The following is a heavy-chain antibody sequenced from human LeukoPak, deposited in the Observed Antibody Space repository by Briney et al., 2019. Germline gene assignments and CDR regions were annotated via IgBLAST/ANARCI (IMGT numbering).Heavy chain of an antibody. CDR2: ISYGGSNK. Sequence: PGRSLRLSCAASGFTFSSYGMHWVRQAPGKGLEWVAVISYGGSNKYYADSVKGRFTISRDNSKNTLYLQMNSLRAEDTAVYYCAKDTQGYYYDSSPDYWGQGTLVTVSS. CDR1: GFTFSSYG. J-gene: IGHJ4*02. V-gene: IGHV3-30*18. D-gene: IGHD3-22*01. CDR3: AKDTQGYYYDSSPDY.